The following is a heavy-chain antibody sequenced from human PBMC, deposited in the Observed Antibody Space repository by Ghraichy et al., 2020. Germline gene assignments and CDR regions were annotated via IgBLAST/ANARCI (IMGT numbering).Heavy chain of an antibody. Sequence: ASVNVSCKASGHTFTSYDISWVRQAPGQGLEWMGGISADNGSTNYVQKFQGRVTMTTDTSTRTAYMELRSLRSDDTAVYFCARDQRSSGSSIHFDYWGQGTLVTVSS. D-gene: IGHD3-10*01. J-gene: IGHJ4*02. CDR3: ARDQRSSGSSIHFDY. CDR1: GHTFTSYD. CDR2: ISADNGST. V-gene: IGHV1-18*01.